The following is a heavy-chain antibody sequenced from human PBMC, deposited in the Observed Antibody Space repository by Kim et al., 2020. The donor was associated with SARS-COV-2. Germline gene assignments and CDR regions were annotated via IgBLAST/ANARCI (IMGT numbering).Heavy chain of an antibody. CDR3: ARDGDGYTKYFDS. J-gene: IGHJ4*02. CDR2: ISHSGST. CDR1: GGSFRGTNYY. Sequence: SETLSLTCSVSGGSFRGTNYYWGWIRQSPGKGLEWIGSISHSGSTHYNPSLKSRVSISIHTSKNQFSLRLTSVTAADTALYYCARDGDGYTKYFDSLCQG. D-gene: IGHD5-18*01. V-gene: IGHV4-39*07.